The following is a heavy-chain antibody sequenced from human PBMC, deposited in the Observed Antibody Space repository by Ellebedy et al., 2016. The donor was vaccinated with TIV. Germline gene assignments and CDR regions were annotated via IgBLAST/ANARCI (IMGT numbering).Heavy chain of an antibody. D-gene: IGHD2-2*01. J-gene: IGHJ4*02. V-gene: IGHV1-18*01. Sequence: ASVKVSXXTSGYNFITYGISWVRQAPGQGLEWLGWISTDHDNTNYAQKLQGRVTMTTDTSTSTAYMELRSLRSDDTAVYYCARDRGTSYYFDYWGQGTLVTVSS. CDR2: ISTDHDNT. CDR3: ARDRGTSYYFDY. CDR1: GYNFITYG.